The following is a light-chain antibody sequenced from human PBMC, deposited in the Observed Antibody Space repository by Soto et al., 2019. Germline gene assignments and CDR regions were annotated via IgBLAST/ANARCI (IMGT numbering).Light chain of an antibody. V-gene: IGLV1-44*01. CDR3: AAWDESRNGYV. CDR1: SSKIGSNT. CDR2: TDN. J-gene: IGLJ1*01. Sequence: QSVLTQPPSASGTPGQRVTVSCSGSSSKIGSNTVNWYQQPPGTAPKLLIYTDNQRPSGVPDRFSGSKSGTSASLAISGLQSEDEADYYCAAWDESRNGYVFGTGTKVTVL.